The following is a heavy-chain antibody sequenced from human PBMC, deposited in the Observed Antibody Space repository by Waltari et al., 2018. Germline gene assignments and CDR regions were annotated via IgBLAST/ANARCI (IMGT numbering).Heavy chain of an antibody. CDR3: ARESDSSGYYP. J-gene: IGHJ5*02. D-gene: IGHD3-22*01. CDR2: ISYDGSNK. Sequence: QVQLVESGGGVVQPGRSLRLSCAASGFTFSSYGMHWVRQAPGKGLEWVAGISYDGSNKYYADSVKGRFTISRDNSKNTLYLQMNSLRAEDTAVYYCARESDSSGYYPWGQGTLVTVSS. V-gene: IGHV3-30*03. CDR1: GFTFSSYG.